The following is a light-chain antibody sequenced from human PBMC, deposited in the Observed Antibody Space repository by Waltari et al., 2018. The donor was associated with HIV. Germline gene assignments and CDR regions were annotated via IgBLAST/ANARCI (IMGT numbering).Light chain of an antibody. V-gene: IGKV3-15*01. CDR3: QQYESWPPFT. CDR1: QTISSN. J-gene: IGKJ4*01. CDR2: GAS. Sequence: EIVMTQSPATLSPSPGERATLSCRASQTISSNLAWYQQKPGQAPSLLIFGASTRATGTPARFSGSGSGTDFTLTISSLQSEDFAIYYCQQYESWPPFTFGGGSKVEIK.